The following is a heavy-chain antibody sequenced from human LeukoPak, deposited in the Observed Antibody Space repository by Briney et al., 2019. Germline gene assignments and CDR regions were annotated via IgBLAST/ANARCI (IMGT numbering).Heavy chain of an antibody. V-gene: IGHV1-2*02. J-gene: IGHJ5*02. CDR2: INPNSGGT. CDR3: AREYSSSWYGNWFDP. CDR1: GYTFTGYY. Sequence: ASVTVSCKASGYTFTGYYMHWVRQAPGQGLEWMGWINPNSGGTNYAQKFQGRVTMTRDTSISTAYMELSRLRSDDTAVYYCAREYSSSWYGNWFDPWGQGTLVTVSS. D-gene: IGHD6-13*01.